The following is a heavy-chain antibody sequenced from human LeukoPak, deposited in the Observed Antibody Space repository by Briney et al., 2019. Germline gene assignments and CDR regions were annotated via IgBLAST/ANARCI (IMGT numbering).Heavy chain of an antibody. CDR1: GYTFTDYY. CDR2: ISPGGGST. Sequence: ASVKVSCKASGYTFTDYYVHWVRQAPGQGLEWMGIISPGGGSTTYAQELQGRVTMTRDTSTSTVYMELSSLRSEDTAVYYRGRVTFYAFDIWGQGTMVTVSS. J-gene: IGHJ3*02. CDR3: GRVTFYAFDI. V-gene: IGHV1-46*01. D-gene: IGHD3-3*02.